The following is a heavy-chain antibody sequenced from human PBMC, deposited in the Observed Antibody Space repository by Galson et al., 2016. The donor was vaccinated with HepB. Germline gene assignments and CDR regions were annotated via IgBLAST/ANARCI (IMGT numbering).Heavy chain of an antibody. CDR1: GFTFRNYA. Sequence: SLRLSCAASGFTFRNYAMHWVRQAPGKGPEWVSTISTTGGNTYYADSVKGRFTISRDNSKNTLYLQMDSLRADDTAVYYCAKREAPHTVTCYDYWGQGTQVTVSS. CDR3: AKREAPHTVTCYDY. J-gene: IGHJ4*02. V-gene: IGHV3-23*01. CDR2: ISTTGGNT. D-gene: IGHD4-17*01.